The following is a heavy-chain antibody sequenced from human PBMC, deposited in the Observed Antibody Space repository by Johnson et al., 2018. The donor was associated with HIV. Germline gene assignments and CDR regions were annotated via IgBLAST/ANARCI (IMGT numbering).Heavy chain of an antibody. CDR3: ARGRKGMEAADGLDNDAFDM. V-gene: IGHV3-30-3*01. J-gene: IGHJ3*02. D-gene: IGHD6-13*01. CDR1: GFSFSTYA. CDR2: ISYDGSTK. Sequence: QVQLVESGGGVVQPGRSLRLSCAASGFSFSTYAMHWVRQAPGKGLEWVAVISYDGSTKYYADSVKGRFTISRDISKNTLYLQMDSLRPDETALYDCARGRKGMEAADGLDNDAFDMWGQGTLVTVSS.